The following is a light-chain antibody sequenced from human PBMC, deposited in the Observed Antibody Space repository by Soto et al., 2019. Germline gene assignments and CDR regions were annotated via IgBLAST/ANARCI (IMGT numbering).Light chain of an antibody. V-gene: IGLV2-23*01. CDR3: CSYAGSVV. CDR1: SSDVGSYNL. J-gene: IGLJ2*01. Sequence: QAVVTQPASVSGSPGQSITISCTGTSSDVGSYNLVSWYQQHPGKAPKLMIYEGSKRPSGVSNRFSGSKSGNTASLTISGLQAEDEADYYCCSYAGSVVFGGGTQLTVL. CDR2: EGS.